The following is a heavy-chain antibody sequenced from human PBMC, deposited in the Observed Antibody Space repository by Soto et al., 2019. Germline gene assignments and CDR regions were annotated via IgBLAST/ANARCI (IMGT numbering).Heavy chain of an antibody. CDR1: GGSISSGGYY. CDR2: IYYSGST. J-gene: IGHJ4*02. D-gene: IGHD6-19*01. V-gene: IGHV4-31*03. Sequence: SETLSLTCTVSGGSISSGGYYWSWIRQHPGKGLEWIGYIYYSGSTYYNPSLKSRVTISVDTSKDQFSLKLSSATAADTAVYYCARVRSIAVVFDYWGQGTLVTVSS. CDR3: ARVRSIAVVFDY.